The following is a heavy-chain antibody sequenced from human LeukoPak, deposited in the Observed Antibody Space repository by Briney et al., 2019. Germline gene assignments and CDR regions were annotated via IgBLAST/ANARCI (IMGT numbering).Heavy chain of an antibody. D-gene: IGHD6-13*01. CDR1: GFTFSSYW. V-gene: IGHV3-74*01. J-gene: IGHJ4*02. CDR2: INSDGSST. Sequence: AGGSLRLSCAASGFTFSSYWMHCVRQAPGKGLLWVSRINSDGSSTSYADSVKGRFTISRGNAKNTLYLQMNSLRAEDTAVYYCATGVQLVRYFDYWGQGTLVTVSS. CDR3: ATGVQLVRYFDY.